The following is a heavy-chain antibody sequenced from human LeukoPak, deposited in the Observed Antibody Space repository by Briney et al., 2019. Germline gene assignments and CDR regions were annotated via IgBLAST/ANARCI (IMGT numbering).Heavy chain of an antibody. J-gene: IGHJ4*02. CDR3: AKVSSGYWYYFDY. CDR1: GFTFSSYA. CDR2: ISGSGGST. Sequence: GGSLRLSCAASGFTFSSYAMSWVRQAPGRGLEWVSAISGSGGSTYYADSVKGRFTISRDNSKNTLYLQMNSLRAEDTAVYYCAKVSSGYWYYFDYWGQGTLVTVSS. V-gene: IGHV3-23*01. D-gene: IGHD3-22*01.